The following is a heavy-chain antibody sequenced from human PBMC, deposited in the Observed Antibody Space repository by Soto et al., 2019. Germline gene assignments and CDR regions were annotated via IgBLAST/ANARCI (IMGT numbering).Heavy chain of an antibody. CDR3: ARAYGV. CDR2: INHSGST. D-gene: IGHD4-17*01. CDR1: GGSFSGFY. Sequence: SETLSLTCAVYGGSFSGFYWSWIRQPPGKGLEWIGEINHSGSTNYNPSLKSRVTISVDTSKNQFSLKLSSVTAADTAVYFSARAYGVWGQGTSVTLSS. V-gene: IGHV4-34*01. J-gene: IGHJ6*02.